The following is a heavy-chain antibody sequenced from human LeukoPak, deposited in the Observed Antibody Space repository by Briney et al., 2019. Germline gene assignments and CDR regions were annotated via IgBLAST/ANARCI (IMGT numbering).Heavy chain of an antibody. D-gene: IGHD5-12*01. J-gene: IGHJ4*02. Sequence: SVKVSCKASGGTFSSYAISWVRQAPGQGLEWMGRIIPILGIANYAQKFQGRVMITADKSTSTAYMELSSLRSEDTAVYYCASLIVATTHYDYWGQGTLVTVSS. CDR3: ASLIVATTHYDY. CDR2: IIPILGIA. CDR1: GGTFSSYA. V-gene: IGHV1-69*04.